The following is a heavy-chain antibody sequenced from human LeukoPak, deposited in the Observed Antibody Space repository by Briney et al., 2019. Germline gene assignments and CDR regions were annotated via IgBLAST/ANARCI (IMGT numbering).Heavy chain of an antibody. J-gene: IGHJ4*02. CDR2: IYYSGST. D-gene: IGHD5-24*01. Sequence: PSETLSLTCTVSGGSISSSSYYWGWIRQPPGKGLEWIGSIYYSGSTYYNPSLKSRVTISVDTSKNQFSLKLSSVTAADTAVYYCARKGDGYNYFLDYWGQGTLVTVSS. CDR3: ARKGDGYNYFLDY. CDR1: GGSISSSSYY. V-gene: IGHV4-39*01.